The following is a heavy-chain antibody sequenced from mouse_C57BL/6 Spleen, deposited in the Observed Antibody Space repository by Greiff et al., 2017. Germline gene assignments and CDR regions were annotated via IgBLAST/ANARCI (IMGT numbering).Heavy chain of an antibody. V-gene: IGHV3-1*01. CDR2: ISYSGST. D-gene: IGHD1-1*01. Sequence: DVKLQESGPGMVKPSQSLSLTCTVTGYSITSGYDWHWIRHFPGNKLEWMGYISYSGSTNYNPSLKSRISITHDTAKNHFFLKLNSVTTEDTATYYWARGNYYCSSYYFDYWGQGTTLTVSS. CDR1: GYSITSGYD. J-gene: IGHJ2*01. CDR3: ARGNYYCSSYYFDY.